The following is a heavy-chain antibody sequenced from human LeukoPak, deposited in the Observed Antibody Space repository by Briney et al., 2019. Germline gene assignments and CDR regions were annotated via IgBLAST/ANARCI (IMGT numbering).Heavy chain of an antibody. CDR1: GGSFSGYY. V-gene: IGHV4-34*01. Sequence: SETLSLTCAVYGGSFSGYYWSWIRQPPGKGLEWIGEINHSGSTNYNPSLKSRVTISVDTSKNQFSLKLSSVTAADTAVYYCARNCGDYNGMDVWGQGTTVTVSS. D-gene: IGHD4-17*01. J-gene: IGHJ6*02. CDR2: INHSGST. CDR3: ARNCGDYNGMDV.